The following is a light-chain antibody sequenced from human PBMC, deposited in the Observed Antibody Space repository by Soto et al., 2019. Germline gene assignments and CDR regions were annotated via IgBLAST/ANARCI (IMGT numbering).Light chain of an antibody. J-gene: IGLJ1*01. V-gene: IGLV2-14*03. CDR3: SSYTASRTYV. CDR1: SSDVGGYNY. Sequence: QSVLTQPASVSGSPGQSITISCTGTSSDVGGYNYVSWYLQHPGKAPKLMIYDVFKRPSGVSHRFSGSKSGNTASLTISGLQAEDEADYYCSSYTASRTYVFGTGTKVTVL. CDR2: DVF.